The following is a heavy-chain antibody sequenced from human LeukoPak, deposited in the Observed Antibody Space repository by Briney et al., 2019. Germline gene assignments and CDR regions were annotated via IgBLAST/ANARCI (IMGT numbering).Heavy chain of an antibody. Sequence: QPGGSLRLSCAASGFTVSSDYMSWVRQAPGKGLEWVAVIWYDGSNKYYADFVKGRFTISRDNSKNTLYLQLNTLRAEDTAVYYCARDGFDTAIFDYWGQGTLVTVSS. J-gene: IGHJ4*02. CDR3: ARDGFDTAIFDY. CDR1: GFTVSSDY. D-gene: IGHD5-18*01. CDR2: IWYDGSNK. V-gene: IGHV3-33*08.